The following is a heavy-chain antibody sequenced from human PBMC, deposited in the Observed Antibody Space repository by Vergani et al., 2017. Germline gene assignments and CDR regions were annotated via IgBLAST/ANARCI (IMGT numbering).Heavy chain of an antibody. CDR2: INSDGSST. CDR1: GFTFSSYW. Sequence: EVQLVESGGGLVQPGGSLRLSCAASGFTFSSYWMHWVRQAPGKGLVWVSRINSDGSSTSYADSVKGRFTISRDNAKNSLYLQMNSLRAEDTAVYYCARDGFYCSSTSCSLYWGQGTLVTVSS. V-gene: IGHV3-74*01. CDR3: ARDGFYCSSTSCSLY. D-gene: IGHD2-2*01. J-gene: IGHJ4*02.